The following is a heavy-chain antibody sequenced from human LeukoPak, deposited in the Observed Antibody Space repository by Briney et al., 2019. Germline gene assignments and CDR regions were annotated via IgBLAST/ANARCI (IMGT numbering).Heavy chain of an antibody. CDR3: ARASYDSSGYCDY. CDR1: GYTLTELS. Sequence: ASVKVSCKVSGYTLTELSMHWVRQAPGKGLEWMGGFDPEDGETIYAQKFQGRVTMTRDTSTSTVYMELTSLRSEDTAVYYCARASYDSSGYCDYWGQGTLVTVSS. CDR2: FDPEDGET. V-gene: IGHV1-24*01. J-gene: IGHJ4*02. D-gene: IGHD3-22*01.